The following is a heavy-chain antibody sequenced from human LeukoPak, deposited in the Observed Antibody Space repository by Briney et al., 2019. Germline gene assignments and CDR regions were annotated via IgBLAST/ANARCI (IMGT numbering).Heavy chain of an antibody. J-gene: IGHJ6*02. CDR2: INTNTGNP. V-gene: IGHV7-4-1*02. Sequence: ASVKVSCKASGYTFTSYAMNWVRQAPGQGLEWMGWINTNTGNPTYAQGFTGRFVFSLDTSVSTAYLQISSLKAEDTAVYYCARDLREQWLANVDYYYGMDVWGQGTTVTVSS. CDR3: ARDLREQWLANVDYYYGMDV. D-gene: IGHD6-19*01. CDR1: GYTFTSYA.